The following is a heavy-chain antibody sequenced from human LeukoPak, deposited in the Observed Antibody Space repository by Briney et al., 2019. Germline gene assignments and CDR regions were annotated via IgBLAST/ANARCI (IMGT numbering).Heavy chain of an antibody. CDR3: ARDHSNDFWSGSGPLYYMDV. J-gene: IGHJ6*03. V-gene: IGHV1-2*06. D-gene: IGHD3-3*01. Sequence: VASVKVSCKASGYTFTGYYMHWVRQAPGQGLEWMGRINPNSGGTNYAQKFQGRVTMTRDTSISTAYMELSRLRSDDTAVYYCARDHSNDFWSGSGPLYYMDVWGKGTTVTVSS. CDR2: INPNSGGT. CDR1: GYTFTGYY.